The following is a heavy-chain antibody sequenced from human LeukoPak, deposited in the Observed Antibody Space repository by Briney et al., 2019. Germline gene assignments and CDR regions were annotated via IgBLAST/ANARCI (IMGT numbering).Heavy chain of an antibody. Sequence: PSETLSLTCTVSGGSISSYYWSWIRQPPGKGLEWIGYIYYSGSTNYNPSLKSRVTISVDTSKNQFSLKLSSVTAADTAVYYCARGGGIVVVVAAFDYWGQGTLVTVSS. CDR2: IYYSGST. J-gene: IGHJ4*02. D-gene: IGHD2-15*01. V-gene: IGHV4-59*01. CDR1: GGSISSYY. CDR3: ARGGGIVVVVAAFDY.